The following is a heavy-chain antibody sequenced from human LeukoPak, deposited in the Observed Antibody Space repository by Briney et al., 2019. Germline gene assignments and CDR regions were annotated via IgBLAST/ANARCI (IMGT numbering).Heavy chain of an antibody. D-gene: IGHD5-24*01. CDR3: ARSRDGYNYLYFNF. CDR2: IYSGGST. Sequence: GGSLRLSCAVSGFTVSDNYISWVRQAPGKGLEWVSVIYSGGSTYYADSVKGRFTISRDSSKNTLYLQMYSLRAEYTTVNYCARSRDGYNYLYFNFWGQGTLVTVSS. CDR1: GFTVSDNY. J-gene: IGHJ4*02. V-gene: IGHV3-53*01.